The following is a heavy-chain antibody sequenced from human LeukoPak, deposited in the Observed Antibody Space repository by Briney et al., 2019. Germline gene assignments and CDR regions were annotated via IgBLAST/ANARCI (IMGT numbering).Heavy chain of an antibody. Sequence: SETLSLTCAVSGYSISGGFYWAWIRQPPGKGLEWIAIIYHEGNTFYNPSLRSRVTISLDTSKNQFSLRLSSLTAADTAVYYSARTGLGYCTSANCFRLAQWGQGTLATVSS. V-gene: IGHV4-38-2*01. CDR2: IYHEGNT. J-gene: IGHJ4*02. D-gene: IGHD2-8*02. CDR1: GYSISGGFY. CDR3: ARTGLGYCTSANCFRLAQ.